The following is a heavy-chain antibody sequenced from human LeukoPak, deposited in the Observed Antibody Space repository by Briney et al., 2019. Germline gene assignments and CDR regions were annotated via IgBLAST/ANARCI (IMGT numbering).Heavy chain of an antibody. CDR1: GGSISSSSYY. V-gene: IGHV4-39*07. J-gene: IGHJ4*02. D-gene: IGHD5-12*01. CDR3: ARGSGYVIDY. Sequence: SETLSLTCTVSGGSISSSSYYWGWIRQPPGKGLEWIGSIYYSGSTYYNPSLKSRVTISVDTSKNQFSLKLSSVTAADTAVYYCARGSGYVIDYWGQGTLVTVSS. CDR2: IYYSGST.